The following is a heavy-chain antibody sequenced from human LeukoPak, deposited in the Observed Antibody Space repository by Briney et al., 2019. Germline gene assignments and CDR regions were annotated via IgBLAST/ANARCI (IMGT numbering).Heavy chain of an antibody. CDR3: ARPRGCGSSRCNNFDY. CDR2: MKEDGSEI. J-gene: IGHJ4*02. D-gene: IGHD2-2*01. V-gene: IGHV3-7*01. CDR1: GFTFRTYS. Sequence: PGGSLRLSCAASGFTFRTYSMSWVRQAPGKGLEWVAKMKEDGSEIFYVDSVKGRFTISRDNAKNSLYLQMNSLRAEDTAVYYCARPRGCGSSRCNNFDYWGQGTLVTVSS.